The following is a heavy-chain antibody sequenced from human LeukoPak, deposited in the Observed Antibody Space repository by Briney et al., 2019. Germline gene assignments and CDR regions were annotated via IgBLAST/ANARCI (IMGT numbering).Heavy chain of an antibody. CDR3: ARRDSSSWSFDY. D-gene: IGHD6-13*01. J-gene: IGHJ4*02. Sequence: SETLDVTCIASGGRISSYYWTWIRQPPLQPLHWIGYIYYSGSTNYNPSLKSRVTISVDTSKNQLSLKLSSVTAADTAVYYCARRDSSSWSFDYWGQGTLVTVSS. V-gene: IGHV4-59*01. CDR1: GGRISSYY. CDR2: IYYSGST.